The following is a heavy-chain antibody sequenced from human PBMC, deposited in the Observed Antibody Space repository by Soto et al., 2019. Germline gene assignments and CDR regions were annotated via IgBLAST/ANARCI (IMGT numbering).Heavy chain of an antibody. CDR3: ASGAGEPNLYAFDI. CDR1: GGTFSSYA. J-gene: IGHJ3*02. Sequence: GASVKVSCKASGGTFSSYAISWVRQANGQGLEWMGGIIPIFGTANYAQKFQGRVTITADESTSTAYMELSSLRSEDTAVYYCASGAGEPNLYAFDIWGQGTMVTVSS. CDR2: IIPIFGTA. V-gene: IGHV1-69*13. D-gene: IGHD6-13*01.